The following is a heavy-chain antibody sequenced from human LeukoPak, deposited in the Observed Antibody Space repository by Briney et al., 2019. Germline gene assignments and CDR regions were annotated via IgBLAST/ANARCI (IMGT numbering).Heavy chain of an antibody. Sequence: SETLSLTCTVSGGSISSYYWSWIRQPPGKGLEWIGYIYYSGSTNYNPSLKSRVTISVDTSKNQFSLKLSSVTAADTAVYHCARGWRYYDSVIFDYWGQGTLVTVSS. CDR1: GGSISSYY. CDR3: ARGWRYYDSVIFDY. CDR2: IYYSGST. V-gene: IGHV4-59*01. J-gene: IGHJ4*02. D-gene: IGHD3-22*01.